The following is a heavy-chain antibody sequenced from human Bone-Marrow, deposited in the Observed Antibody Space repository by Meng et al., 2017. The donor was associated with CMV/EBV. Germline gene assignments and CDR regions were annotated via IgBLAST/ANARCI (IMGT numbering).Heavy chain of an antibody. CDR2: ISAYNGDT. Sequence: ASVKVSCKASGYIFTKYGVNWMRQAPGQGPEWMGWISAYNGDTMYAPKVQGRVTMTTDTSTSTAYMELRGLRSDDTAVYYCARRLMLGCSSTSCYGPSSPMDYWGQGTLVTVSS. V-gene: IGHV1-18*01. J-gene: IGHJ4*02. D-gene: IGHD2-2*01. CDR3: ARRLMLGCSSTSCYGPSSPMDY. CDR1: GYIFTKYG.